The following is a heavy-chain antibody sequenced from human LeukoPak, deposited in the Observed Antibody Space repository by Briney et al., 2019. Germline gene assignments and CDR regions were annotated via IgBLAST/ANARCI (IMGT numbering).Heavy chain of an antibody. V-gene: IGHV7-4-1*02. CDR1: GYTSTGYY. D-gene: IGHD3-10*01. CDR3: ALPWGYYYGSGSYYKIGAFDY. Sequence: ASEKVSCKASGYTSTGYYTHWVRQAPGQGLEWMGWINTNTGNPTYAQGFTGRFVFSLDTSVSTAYLQISSLKAEDTAVYYCALPWGYYYGSGSYYKIGAFDYWGQGTLVTVSS. CDR2: INTNTGNP. J-gene: IGHJ4*02.